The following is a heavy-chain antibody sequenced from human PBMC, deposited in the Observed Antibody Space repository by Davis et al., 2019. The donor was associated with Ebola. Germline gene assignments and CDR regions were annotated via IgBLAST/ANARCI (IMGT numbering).Heavy chain of an antibody. CDR2: ISYDGSNK. D-gene: IGHD6-19*01. Sequence: PGGSLRLSCAASGFTFDDYAMHWVRQAPGKGLEWVAVISYDGSNKYYADSVKGRFTISRDNSKNTLYLQMNSLRAEDTAVYYCARDSEYSSGIDYWGQGTLVTVSS. J-gene: IGHJ4*02. CDR3: ARDSEYSSGIDY. CDR1: GFTFDDYA. V-gene: IGHV3-30-3*01.